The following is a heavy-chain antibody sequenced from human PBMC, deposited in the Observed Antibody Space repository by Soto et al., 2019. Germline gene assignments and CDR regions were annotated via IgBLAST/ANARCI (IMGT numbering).Heavy chain of an antibody. CDR1: GFIFSSYA. V-gene: IGHV3-23*01. CDR2: TSGSGGNT. J-gene: IGHJ4*02. Sequence: EVQLLESGGGLVQPGGSLRLSCAASGFIFSSYAMSWVRQAPGKGLEWVSTTSGSGGNTYYADSVKGRFTISRDNSKNTLYLQMNSLRAEDTALYYCAKVPRYCSGGSCFGGYFDYWGQGALVTVSS. D-gene: IGHD2-15*01. CDR3: AKVPRYCSGGSCFGGYFDY.